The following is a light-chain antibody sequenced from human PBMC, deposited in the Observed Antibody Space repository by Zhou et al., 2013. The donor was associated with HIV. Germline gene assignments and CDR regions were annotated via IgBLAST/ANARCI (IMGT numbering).Light chain of an antibody. V-gene: IGKV3-20*01. CDR3: QQYGSSLVT. CDR2: GTS. Sequence: EIVLTQSPGTLSLSPGERATLSCRASQSVSSSYLAWYQQKPGRAPRLLIYGTSSRATGIPDRFSGSGSGTDFTLIISRLEPEDFALYFCQQYGSSLVTFGGGTKVEIK. J-gene: IGKJ4*01. CDR1: QSVSSSY.